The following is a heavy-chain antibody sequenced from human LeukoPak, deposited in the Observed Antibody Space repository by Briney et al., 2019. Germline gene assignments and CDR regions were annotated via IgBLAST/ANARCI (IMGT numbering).Heavy chain of an antibody. D-gene: IGHD3-16*01. CDR2: ITSSSGYI. V-gene: IGHV3-21*01. CDR1: GFTFSSYS. Sequence: PGGSLRLSCAASGFTFSSYSMNWVRQAPGKGLEWVSSITSSSGYIYYADSLKGRFTISRDNAKNSLYLQMNSLRAEDTAVYYCTLFSLGGRKFDYWGQGTLVTVSS. J-gene: IGHJ4*02. CDR3: TLFSLGGRKFDY.